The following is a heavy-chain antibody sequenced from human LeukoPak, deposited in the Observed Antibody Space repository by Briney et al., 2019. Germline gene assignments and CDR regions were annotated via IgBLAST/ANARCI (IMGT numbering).Heavy chain of an antibody. J-gene: IGHJ6*03. Sequence: PGGSLRLSCAASGFTFSSYWMHWVRQAPGKGLVWVSRINSDGSSTSYADSVKGRFTISRDNAKNTLYLQMNSVRAEDPAVYYCARVKGEYYDFWSGYYTYYYYMDVWGKGTTVTVSS. CDR3: ARVKGEYYDFWSGYYTYYYYMDV. CDR2: INSDGSST. D-gene: IGHD3-3*01. V-gene: IGHV3-74*01. CDR1: GFTFSSYW.